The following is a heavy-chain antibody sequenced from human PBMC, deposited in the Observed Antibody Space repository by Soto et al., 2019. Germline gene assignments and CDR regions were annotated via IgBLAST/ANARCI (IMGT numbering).Heavy chain of an antibody. CDR2: ISPGSRDL. CDR3: VRGGGGGLFDP. J-gene: IGHJ5*02. CDR1: GFTLSSYA. Sequence: PGGSLRLSCAASGFTLSSYAMSWIRQAPGKGLEWLSYISPGSRDLAYADSVKGRFTSSRDNAKRSLYLQMMSLTAEDTAIYYCVRGGGGGLFDPWGQGTMVTVSS. D-gene: IGHD2-15*01. V-gene: IGHV3-21*05.